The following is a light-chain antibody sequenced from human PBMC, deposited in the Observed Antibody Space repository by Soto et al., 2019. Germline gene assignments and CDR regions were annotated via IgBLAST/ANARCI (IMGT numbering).Light chain of an antibody. CDR1: QSVSSSY. CDR2: AAS. CDR3: QQYGNSPLT. J-gene: IGKJ4*01. V-gene: IGKV3-20*01. Sequence: EIVLTQSPGTLSLSPGEGATLSCRASQSVSSSYLAWYQKKPGQAPRLLIYAASSRATGIPDRFSGSGSATDFTLTISRLEPEDFAVYYCQQYGNSPLTFGGGTKVEIK.